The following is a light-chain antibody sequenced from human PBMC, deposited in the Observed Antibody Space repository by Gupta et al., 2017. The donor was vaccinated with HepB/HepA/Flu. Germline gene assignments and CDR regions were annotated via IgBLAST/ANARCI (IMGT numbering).Light chain of an antibody. CDR2: GDT. CDR1: QSIGIN. Sequence: DIQMTWSPSSLSASVGERVTITCRASQSIGINWNWYQQKEGKAPELLIYGDTILYSGVPSRFSGSGTGTDXNLTISXIQREDFAIYYCQQSYSTVVSNFGXGTRLEIK. CDR3: QQSYSTVVSN. V-gene: IGKV1-39*01. J-gene: IGKJ2*01.